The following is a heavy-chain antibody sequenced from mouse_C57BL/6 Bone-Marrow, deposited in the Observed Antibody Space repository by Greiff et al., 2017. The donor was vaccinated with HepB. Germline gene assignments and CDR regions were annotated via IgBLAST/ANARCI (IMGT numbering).Heavy chain of an antibody. V-gene: IGHV1-55*01. CDR3: ATHTYYRNCWYFDV. CDR2: ILPGSGST. D-gene: IGHD2-5*01. Sequence: VQLQQPGAELVKPGASVKMSCKASGYTFTSYWITWVKQRPGQGLEWIGEILPGSGSTNYNEKFKGKATFTADTSSNTAYMQLSSLTTEDSAIDYCATHTYYRNCWYFDVWGKGTTVTVSS. J-gene: IGHJ1*03. CDR1: GYTFTSYW.